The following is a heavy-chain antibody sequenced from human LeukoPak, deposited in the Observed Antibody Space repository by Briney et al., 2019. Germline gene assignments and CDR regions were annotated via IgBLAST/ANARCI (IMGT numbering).Heavy chain of an antibody. D-gene: IGHD1-26*01. J-gene: IGHJ6*03. Sequence: GASVKVSCKTSGYTFISYAMNWVRQAPGQGLEWMGWINPNSGGTNYAQKFQGRVTMTRDTSISTAYMELSRLRSDDTAVYYCARSGEGGAKSPYYYYYMDVWGKGTTVTVSS. CDR2: INPNSGGT. V-gene: IGHV1-2*02. CDR1: GYTFISYA. CDR3: ARSGEGGAKSPYYYYYMDV.